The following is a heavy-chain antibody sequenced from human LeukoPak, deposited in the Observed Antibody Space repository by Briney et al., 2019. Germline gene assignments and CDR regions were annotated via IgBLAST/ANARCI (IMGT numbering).Heavy chain of an antibody. Sequence: PSETLSLTCTVSGDSIISGSYYWSWIRQPAGKGLEWIGRIYTSGSTNYNPSLKTRVTISVDTSKNQFSLKLSSVTAADTAVYFCARGPYFYDSSGAFDIWGQGTMVTVSS. J-gene: IGHJ3*02. CDR1: GDSIISGSYY. V-gene: IGHV4-61*02. CDR2: IYTSGST. CDR3: ARGPYFYDSSGAFDI. D-gene: IGHD3-22*01.